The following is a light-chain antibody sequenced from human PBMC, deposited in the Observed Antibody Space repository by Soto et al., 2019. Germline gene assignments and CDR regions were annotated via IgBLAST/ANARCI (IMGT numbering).Light chain of an antibody. Sequence: DIVMTQSPLSLPVTPGEPASISCRSSQSLLHSNGYNYLDWYLQKPGQSPQLLIYLGSNRASGVPDRFSGSESGTDFTLKISRVEAEDVGVYYCMQALQTPLTFGQGTRLEI. CDR1: QSLLHSNGYNY. CDR3: MQALQTPLT. V-gene: IGKV2-28*01. CDR2: LGS. J-gene: IGKJ5*01.